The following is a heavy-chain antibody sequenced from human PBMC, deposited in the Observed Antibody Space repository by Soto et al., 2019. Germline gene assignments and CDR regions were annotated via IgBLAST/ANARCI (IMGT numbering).Heavy chain of an antibody. D-gene: IGHD1-26*01. J-gene: IGHJ4*02. CDR2: IYYSGST. CDR1: GGSISSSSYY. Sequence: ETLSLTCTVSGGSISSSSYYWGWIRQPPGKGLEWIGSIYYSGSTYYNPSLKSRVTISVDTSKNQFSLKLSSVTAADTAVYYCARHGPGGSYSDYWGQGTLVTVSS. V-gene: IGHV4-39*01. CDR3: ARHGPGGSYSDY.